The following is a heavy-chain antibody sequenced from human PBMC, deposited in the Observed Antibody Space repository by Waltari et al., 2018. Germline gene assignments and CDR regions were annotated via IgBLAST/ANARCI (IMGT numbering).Heavy chain of an antibody. J-gene: IGHJ6*03. V-gene: IGHV4-34*01. Sequence: QVQLQQWGAGLLKPSETLSLTCAVYGGSFSGYSWRWIRQPPGKGLEWIGEINHSGSTNYNPSLKSRVTISVDTSKNQFSLKLSSVTAADTAVYYCARSGAWGKYYYYYMDVWGKGTTVTVSS. CDR3: ARSGAWGKYYYYYMDV. D-gene: IGHD1-26*01. CDR1: GGSFSGYS. CDR2: INHSGST.